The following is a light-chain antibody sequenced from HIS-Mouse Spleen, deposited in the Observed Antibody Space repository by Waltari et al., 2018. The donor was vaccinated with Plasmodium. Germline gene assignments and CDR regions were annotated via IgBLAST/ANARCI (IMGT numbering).Light chain of an antibody. Sequence: DIQMTQSPSSLSASVGDRVTITCQARRDISNYLNWYQQKPGKAPKLLIYDPANLETGVLSRFSGSGSGTDFTFTISSLQPEDIATYYCQQYDNLPLTFGGGTKVGIK. CDR2: DPA. J-gene: IGKJ4*01. CDR3: QQYDNLPLT. CDR1: RDISNY. V-gene: IGKV1-33*01.